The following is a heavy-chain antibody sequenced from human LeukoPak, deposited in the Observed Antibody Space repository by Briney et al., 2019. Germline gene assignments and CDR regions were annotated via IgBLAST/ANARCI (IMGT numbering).Heavy chain of an antibody. CDR2: ISYDGSNK. CDR1: GFTFSSYG. Sequence: GGSLRLSCAASGFTFSSYGMHRVRQAPGKGLEWVAVISYDGSNKYYADSVKGRFTISRDNSKNTLYLQMNSLRAEDTAVYYCAKALSSLRDAWGQGTLVTVSS. D-gene: IGHD4-17*01. CDR3: AKALSSLRDA. V-gene: IGHV3-30*18. J-gene: IGHJ4*02.